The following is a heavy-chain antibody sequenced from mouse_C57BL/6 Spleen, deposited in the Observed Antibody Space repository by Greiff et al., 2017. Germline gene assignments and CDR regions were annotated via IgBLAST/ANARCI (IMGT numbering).Heavy chain of an antibody. J-gene: IGHJ1*03. V-gene: IGHV1-80*01. Sequence: QVQLKQSGAELVKPGASVKISCKASGYAFSSYWMNWVKQRPGKGLEWIGQIYPGDGDTNYNGKFKGKATLTADKSSSTAYMQLSSLTSEDSAVYFCARRTIVTTRWYFDVWGTGTTVTVSS. D-gene: IGHD2-5*01. CDR2: IYPGDGDT. CDR3: ARRTIVTTRWYFDV. CDR1: GYAFSSYW.